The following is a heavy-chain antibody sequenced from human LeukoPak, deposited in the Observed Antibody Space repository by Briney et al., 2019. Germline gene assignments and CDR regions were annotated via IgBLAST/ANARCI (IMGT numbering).Heavy chain of an antibody. V-gene: IGHV4-61*01. Sequence: SETLSLTCTVSGGSVSSGTYYWSWIRQPPGKGLEWIGYIYYSGSTNYNPSLKSRVTISVDTSKNQFSLKLSSVTAADTAVYYCARGGSGYALNWFDPWGQGTLVTVSS. CDR2: IYYSGST. CDR1: GGSVSSGTYY. D-gene: IGHD5-12*01. CDR3: ARGGSGYALNWFDP. J-gene: IGHJ5*02.